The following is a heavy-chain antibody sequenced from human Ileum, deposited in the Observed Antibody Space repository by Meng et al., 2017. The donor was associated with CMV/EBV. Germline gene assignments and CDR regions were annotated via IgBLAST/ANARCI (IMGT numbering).Heavy chain of an antibody. CDR2: ISYDGSHQ. J-gene: IGHJ4*02. CDR3: ARETSWGFDY. D-gene: IGHD2-2*01. V-gene: IGHV3-30*04. CDR1: GFTFSSYP. Sequence: GESLKISCAASGFTFSSYPMHWVRQAPGKGLEWVAVISYDGSHQFYADSVKGRFTISRDNSKNTLYLQMNSLRAEDTAVYYCARETSWGFDYWGQGTLVTVSS.